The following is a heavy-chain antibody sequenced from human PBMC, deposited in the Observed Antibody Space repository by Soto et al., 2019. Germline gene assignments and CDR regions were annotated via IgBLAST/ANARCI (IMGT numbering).Heavy chain of an antibody. V-gene: IGHV4-30-4*01. CDR2: IHYSGST. J-gene: IGHJ4*02. CDR1: GGSISIGDYY. Sequence: SEPLSLTCTVYGGSISIGDYYWSWIRQPPGKGLEWIAYIHYSGSTYYNPSLKSRVTISVDTSKNQFSLKLSSVTAADTAVYYCARSRYSGSYFFDYWGQGILVTVSS. D-gene: IGHD1-26*01. CDR3: ARSRYSGSYFFDY.